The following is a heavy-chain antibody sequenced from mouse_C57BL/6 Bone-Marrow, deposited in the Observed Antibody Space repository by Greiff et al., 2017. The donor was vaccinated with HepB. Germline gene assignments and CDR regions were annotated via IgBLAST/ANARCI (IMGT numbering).Heavy chain of an antibody. CDR3: ARDAALDYYGSSYWYFDV. V-gene: IGHV7-1*01. J-gene: IGHJ1*03. D-gene: IGHD1-1*01. CDR2: SRNKANDYTT. CDR1: GFTFSDFY. Sequence: EVNVVESGGGLVQSGRSLRLSCATSGFTFSDFYMEWVRQAPGKGLEWIAASRNKANDYTTEYSASVKGRFIVSRDTSQSILYLQMNALRAEDTAIYYCARDAALDYYGSSYWYFDVWGTGTTVTVSS.